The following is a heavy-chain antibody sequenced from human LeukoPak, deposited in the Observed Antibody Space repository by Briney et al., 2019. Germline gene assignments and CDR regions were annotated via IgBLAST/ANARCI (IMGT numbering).Heavy chain of an antibody. CDR2: ISSSGSTI. D-gene: IGHD4-11*01. CDR1: GFTLSDYY. Sequence: GGSLRLSCAASGFTLSDYYMTWIRQAPGKGLEWVSYISSSGSTIYYADSVKGRFTISRDNAKNSLYLQMNSLRAEDTAVYYCARGVKYYYYYMDVWGKGTTVTISS. CDR3: ARGVKYYYYYMDV. V-gene: IGHV3-11*01. J-gene: IGHJ6*03.